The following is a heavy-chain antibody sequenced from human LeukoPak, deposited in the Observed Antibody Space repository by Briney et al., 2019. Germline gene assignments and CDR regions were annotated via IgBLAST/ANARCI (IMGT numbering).Heavy chain of an antibody. Sequence: ASVKVSCKASGYTFTSYDINWVRQATGQGLEWMGWVNPNSGHTGYAQKFQGRVTMTRNTSISTAYMELSSLTAEDTAVYYCARGAPGSYCSGGSCPYFDYWGQGTLVSVSS. V-gene: IGHV1-8*01. CDR1: GYTFTSYD. CDR3: ARGAPGSYCSGGSCPYFDY. D-gene: IGHD2-15*01. J-gene: IGHJ4*02. CDR2: VNPNSGHT.